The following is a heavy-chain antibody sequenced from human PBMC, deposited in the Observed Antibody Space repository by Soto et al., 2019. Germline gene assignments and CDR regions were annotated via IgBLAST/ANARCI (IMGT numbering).Heavy chain of an antibody. CDR2: ILVDGRT. CDR1: GFICSSYD. V-gene: IGHV3-23*01. D-gene: IGHD2-8*02. Sequence: LRLSCAASGFICSSYDMSWVRQAPGKGLEWVSTILVDGRTFYVDSVKGRFTISRDNSKNTVYLQMNSLTAGDTALYYCAKATATGGGAFDICGQGTMVTVSS. CDR3: AKATATGGGAFDI. J-gene: IGHJ3*02.